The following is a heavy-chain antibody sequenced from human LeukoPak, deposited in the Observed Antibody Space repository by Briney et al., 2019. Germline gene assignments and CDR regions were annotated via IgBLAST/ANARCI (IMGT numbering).Heavy chain of an antibody. CDR1: GYTFTDYF. CDR3: ARNXGHNSKYFDF. Sequence: GASVXVSCKASGYTFTDYFIXXXXQAPGQGLXXXGXXXXXXGDTHYXXRFQGRVXXXXXXSVSTAHMGLSSLRSDDTAIYYCARNXGHNSKYFDFWGQGTLVTVSS. CDR2: XXXXXGDT. V-gene: IGHV1-2*02. J-gene: IGHJ4*02.